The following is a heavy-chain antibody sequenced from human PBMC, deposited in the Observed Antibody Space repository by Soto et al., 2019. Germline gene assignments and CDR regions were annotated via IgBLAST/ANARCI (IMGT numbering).Heavy chain of an antibody. CDR1: GYTFTGYY. Sequence: QVQLVQSGAGVKKPGASVKVSCKASGYTFTGYYMHWVRQAPGQGLEWMGWINPNSGGTNYAQKFQGRVTMTRDTSISTAYMELSRLRSDDTAVYYCARDQYYYDSSGYYGYWGQGTLVTVSS. CDR2: INPNSGGT. CDR3: ARDQYYYDSSGYYGY. D-gene: IGHD3-22*01. V-gene: IGHV1-2*02. J-gene: IGHJ4*02.